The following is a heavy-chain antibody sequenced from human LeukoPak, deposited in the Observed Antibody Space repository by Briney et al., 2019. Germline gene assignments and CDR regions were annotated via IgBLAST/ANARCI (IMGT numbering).Heavy chain of an antibody. Sequence: SETLSLTCAVYGGSFSGYYWSWIRQPPGKGLEWIGEINHSGSTNYNPSLKSRVTISVDTSKNQFSLKLSSVTAADTAVYYCARANYYDSSGYSRGAFDIWGQGTMVTVSS. V-gene: IGHV4-34*01. CDR1: GGSFSGYY. J-gene: IGHJ3*02. CDR2: INHSGST. CDR3: ARANYYDSSGYSRGAFDI. D-gene: IGHD3-22*01.